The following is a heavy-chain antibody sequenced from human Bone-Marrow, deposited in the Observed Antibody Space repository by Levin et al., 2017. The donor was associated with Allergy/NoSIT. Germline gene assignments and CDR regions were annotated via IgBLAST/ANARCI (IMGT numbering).Heavy chain of an antibody. CDR3: ARKVVEGSIDY. J-gene: IGHJ4*02. CDR2: IYYSGST. D-gene: IGHD2-15*01. Sequence: SETLSLTCTVSGGSISSYYWSWIRQPPGKGLEWIGYIYYSGSTNYNPSLKSRVTISVDTSKNQFSLKLSSVTAADTAVYYCARKVVEGSIDYWGQGTLVTVSS. V-gene: IGHV4-59*01. CDR1: GGSISSYY.